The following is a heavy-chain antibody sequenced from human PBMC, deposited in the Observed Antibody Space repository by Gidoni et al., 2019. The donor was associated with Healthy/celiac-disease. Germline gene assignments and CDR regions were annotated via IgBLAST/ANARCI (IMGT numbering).Heavy chain of an antibody. J-gene: IGHJ6*02. CDR2: IIPIFGTA. CDR1: GGTFSSYA. Sequence: QVQLVQSGAEVKKPGSSVKVSCKASGGTFSSYAISWVRQAPGQGLEWMGGIIPIFGTANYAQKFQGRVTITADKSTSTAYMELSSLRSEDTAVYYCARLNVVVPAAITAYYYYGMDVWGQGTTVTVSS. CDR3: ARLNVVVPAAITAYYYYGMDV. D-gene: IGHD2-2*02. V-gene: IGHV1-69*06.